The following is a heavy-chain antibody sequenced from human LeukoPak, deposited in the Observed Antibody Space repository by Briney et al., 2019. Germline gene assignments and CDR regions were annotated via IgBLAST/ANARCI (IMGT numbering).Heavy chain of an antibody. CDR2: ISYDGSNK. CDR1: GFTFSSYG. Sequence: GRSVRVSCAASGFTFSSYGMHWVRQAPGKGLEWVAVISYDGSNKYYADSVKGRFTISRDNSKNTLYLQMNSLRAEDTAVYYCAKDLRIAVAPGDYYYGMDVWGQGTTVTVSS. CDR3: AKDLRIAVAPGDYYYGMDV. V-gene: IGHV3-30*18. D-gene: IGHD6-19*01. J-gene: IGHJ6*02.